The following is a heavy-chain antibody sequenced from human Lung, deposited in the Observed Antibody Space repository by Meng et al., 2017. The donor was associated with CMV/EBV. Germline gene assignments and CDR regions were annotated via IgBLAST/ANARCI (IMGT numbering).Heavy chain of an antibody. CDR2: IYYSGTT. CDR3: ARDGYYDFWSGQYKPSNWFDP. Sequence: SXTXSLXCTVSGGXVTSTNSYWGWLRQPPGKGLEWIGTIYYSGTTHYNPSLKSRVTISVDTSKNQFSLQLNSVTAADTAAYFCARDGYYDFWSGQYKPSNWFDPWXQGTXVTVSS. CDR1: GGXVTSTNSY. V-gene: IGHV4-39*07. D-gene: IGHD3-3*01. J-gene: IGHJ5*02.